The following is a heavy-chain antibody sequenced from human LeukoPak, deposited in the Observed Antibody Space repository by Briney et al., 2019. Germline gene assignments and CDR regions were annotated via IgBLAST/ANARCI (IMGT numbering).Heavy chain of an antibody. CDR3: AKDMNSWRDGSGLGDYFDY. V-gene: IGHV3-23*01. D-gene: IGHD6-19*01. CDR2: TSGSGRSI. J-gene: IGHJ4*02. CDR1: GFTFSSYA. Sequence: TGGSLRLSRAASGFTFSSYAMSWVRQAPGKGLEWVSGTSGSGRSIHYADSVKGRFTISRDNSKNTLYLQMDSLRADDTAVYYCAKDMNSWRDGSGLGDYFDYWGQGTLVTVPS.